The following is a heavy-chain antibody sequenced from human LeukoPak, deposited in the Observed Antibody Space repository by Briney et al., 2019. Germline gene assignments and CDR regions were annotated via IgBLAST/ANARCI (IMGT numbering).Heavy chain of an antibody. CDR2: FDPEDGET. CDR3: VRYSSSFLDNWFDP. J-gene: IGHJ5*02. D-gene: IGHD6-13*01. CDR1: GYTLTELS. V-gene: IGHV1-24*01. Sequence: ASVKVSCKVSGYTLTELSMHWVRQAPGKGLEGRGGFDPEDGETIYAQKFQGRVTMTEDTSTDTAYMELSSLRSEDTAVYYCVRYSSSFLDNWFDPWGQGTLVTVSS.